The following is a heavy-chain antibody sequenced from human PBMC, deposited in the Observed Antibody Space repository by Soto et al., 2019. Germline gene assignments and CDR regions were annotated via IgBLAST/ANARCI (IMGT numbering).Heavy chain of an antibody. D-gene: IGHD6-13*01. Sequence: SETLSLTCTVSGGSISSYYWSWIRQPPGKGLEWIGYIYYSGSTNYNPSLKSRVTISVDTSKNQFSLKLSSVTAADTAVYYCATRDSSSWYGYYYYGMDVWGQGTTVTVSS. J-gene: IGHJ6*02. CDR1: GGSISSYY. CDR2: IYYSGST. V-gene: IGHV4-59*01. CDR3: ATRDSSSWYGYYYYGMDV.